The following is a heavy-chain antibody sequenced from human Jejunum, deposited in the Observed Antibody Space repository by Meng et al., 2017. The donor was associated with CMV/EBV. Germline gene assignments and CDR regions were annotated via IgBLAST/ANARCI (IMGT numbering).Heavy chain of an antibody. V-gene: IGHV3-21*01. D-gene: IGHD2-2*01. J-gene: IGHJ6*02. Sequence: SGFSFSSFNMNWVRQAPGKGLEWVAFISSTSSYIYYADSLKGRFAISRDNAKNSLFLQMNSLRAEDTAVYYCANQLPWNYYYGMDLWGQGTTVTVSS. CDR3: ANQLPWNYYYGMDL. CDR2: ISSTSSYI. CDR1: GFSFSSFN.